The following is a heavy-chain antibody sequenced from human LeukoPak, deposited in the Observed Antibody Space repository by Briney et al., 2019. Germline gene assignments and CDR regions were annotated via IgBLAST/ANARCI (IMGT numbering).Heavy chain of an antibody. CDR2: IGTNEQRT. CDR3: AKDLDSTDLYDNAD. J-gene: IGHJ1*01. Sequence: GGSLRLSCVASGFTFSRYAMNWVRQTPGKGLEWVSLIGTNEQRTHYADSVKGRFTISRDNSKNTLFLQMNSLRAEDTAVYYCAKDLDSTDLYDNADWGQETLVTVSS. V-gene: IGHV3-23*01. D-gene: IGHD6-19*01. CDR1: GFTFSRYA.